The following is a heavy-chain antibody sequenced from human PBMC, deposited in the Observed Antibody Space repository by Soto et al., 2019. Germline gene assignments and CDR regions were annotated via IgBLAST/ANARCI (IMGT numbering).Heavy chain of an antibody. CDR3: ARGRKIDLGPIVVVPFAGYYFDY. J-gene: IGHJ4*02. D-gene: IGHD2-2*01. Sequence: SETLSLTCAVYGGSFSGYYWSWIRQPPGKGLEWIGEINHSGSTNYNPSLKSRVTISVDTSKNQFSLKLSSVTAADTAVYYCARGRKIDLGPIVVVPFAGYYFDYWGQGTLVTVSS. V-gene: IGHV4-34*01. CDR1: GGSFSGYY. CDR2: INHSGST.